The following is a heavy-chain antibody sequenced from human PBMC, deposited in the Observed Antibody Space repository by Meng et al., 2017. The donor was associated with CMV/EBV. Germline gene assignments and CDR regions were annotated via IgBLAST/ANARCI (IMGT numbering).Heavy chain of an antibody. Sequence: FTFVSYMRTLVHQPPGRVLEWVSSISSSSSYLYYAHSVKGRFTISRDNAKNSLYLQMNSLRAEDTAVYYCARDLPYYDFWSGYNWFDPWGQGTLVTVSS. J-gene: IGHJ5*02. CDR1: FTFVSYM. CDR3: ARDLPYYDFWSGYNWFDP. V-gene: IGHV3-21*01. CDR2: ISSSSSYL. D-gene: IGHD3-3*01.